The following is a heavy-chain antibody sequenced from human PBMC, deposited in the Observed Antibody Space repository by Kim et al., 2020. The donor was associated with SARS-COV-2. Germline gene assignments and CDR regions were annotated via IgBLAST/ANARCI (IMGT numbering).Heavy chain of an antibody. V-gene: IGHV4-39*01. Sequence: SQTLSLTCTVSGGSISSSSYYWGWIRQPPGKGLEWIGSIYYSGSTYYNPSLKSRVTISVDTSKNQFSLKLSSVTAADTAVYYCARHSLYYYDSSGYPTMYYFDYWGQGTLVTVSS. J-gene: IGHJ4*02. D-gene: IGHD3-22*01. CDR2: IYYSGST. CDR3: ARHSLYYYDSSGYPTMYYFDY. CDR1: GGSISSSSYY.